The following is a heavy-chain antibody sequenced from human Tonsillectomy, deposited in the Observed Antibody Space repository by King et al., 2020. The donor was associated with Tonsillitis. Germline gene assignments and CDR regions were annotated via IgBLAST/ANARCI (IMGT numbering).Heavy chain of an antibody. CDR1: GYSISSGYY. Sequence: QLQESGPGLVKPSETLSLTCTVSGYSISSGYYWGWIRQPPGKGLEWIGSIYHSGSTYYNPSLKSRVTISVDTSKNQFSLKLSYVTAADTAVYYCARFGNDYGDYEFAYWGQGTLVTVSS. J-gene: IGHJ4*02. CDR3: ARFGNDYGDYEFAY. D-gene: IGHD4-17*01. V-gene: IGHV4-38-2*02. CDR2: IYHSGST.